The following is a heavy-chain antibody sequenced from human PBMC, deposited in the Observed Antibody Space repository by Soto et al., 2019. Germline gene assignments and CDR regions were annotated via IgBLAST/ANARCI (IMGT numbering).Heavy chain of an antibody. Sequence: PSETLSLTCTVSGGSISSYYWSWIRQPPGKGLEWIGYIYYSGSTNYNPSLKSRVTISVDTSKNQFSLKLSSVTAADTAVYYCARDVGVAGSGSYYYYMDVWGKGTTVTVSS. D-gene: IGHD3-3*01. CDR2: IYYSGST. V-gene: IGHV4-59*01. CDR1: GGSISSYY. J-gene: IGHJ6*03. CDR3: ARDVGVAGSGSYYYYMDV.